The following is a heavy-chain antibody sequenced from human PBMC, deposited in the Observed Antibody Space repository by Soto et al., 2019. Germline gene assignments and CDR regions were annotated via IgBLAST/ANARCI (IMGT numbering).Heavy chain of an antibody. CDR3: AKLVAVAGTDDWFDP. J-gene: IGHJ5*02. CDR2: ISYTGTT. Sequence: PSETLSLTCTVSGGSVSSGGHHWTWIRQPPGKGLEWIGYISYTGTTNYNPSLKSRVTISVDTSKNQFSLRLSSVTPADTALYYCAKLVAVAGTDDWFDPWGQGTLVTVSS. D-gene: IGHD6-19*01. V-gene: IGHV4-61*08. CDR1: GGSVSSGGHH.